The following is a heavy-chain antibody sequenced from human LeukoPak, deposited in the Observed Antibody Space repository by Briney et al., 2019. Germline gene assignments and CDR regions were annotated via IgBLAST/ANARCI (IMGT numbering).Heavy chain of an antibody. J-gene: IGHJ4*02. CDR2: FAPGDGET. CDR1: GYTLTEVS. CDR3: ATEIVGYGDVNYFDS. D-gene: IGHD4-17*01. Sequence: GASVKVSFKISGYTLTEVSVHWVRQAPGKGLEWMGGFAPGDGETVYAQNFQGRHLVTEDTSTDTAYMELRSLRSDDTAVYYCATEIVGYGDVNYFDSWGQGTLVTVSS. V-gene: IGHV1-24*01.